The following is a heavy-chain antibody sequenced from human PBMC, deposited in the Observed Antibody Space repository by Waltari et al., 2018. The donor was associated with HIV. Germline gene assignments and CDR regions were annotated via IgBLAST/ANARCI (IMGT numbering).Heavy chain of an antibody. V-gene: IGHV5-51*01. CDR2: IHPGAADT. CDR1: GYNFTTYW. Sequence: EVQLVQSGAEVKKPGESLKISCKSSGYNFTTYWIGWVRQMPGKGLEWMGIIHPGAADTRSSPSFQGQVTISADKSISTAFLQWSSLKASDTAMYYCARGLPKQWLAYFDYWGQGTLVTVSS. D-gene: IGHD6-19*01. CDR3: ARGLPKQWLAYFDY. J-gene: IGHJ4*02.